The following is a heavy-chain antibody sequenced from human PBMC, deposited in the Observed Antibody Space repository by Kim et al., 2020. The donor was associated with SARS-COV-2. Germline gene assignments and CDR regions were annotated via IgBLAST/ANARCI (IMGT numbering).Heavy chain of an antibody. D-gene: IGHD5-18*01. Sequence: GGSLRLSCAASGFTFSDYYMSWIRQAPGKGLEWVSYISSSGSTIYYADSVKGRFTISRDNAKNSLYLQMNSLRAEDTAVYYCARGGKSSYGYPWGDYYYYYGMDVWGQGTTVTVSS. J-gene: IGHJ6*02. CDR2: ISSSGSTI. CDR3: ARGGKSSYGYPWGDYYYYYGMDV. CDR1: GFTFSDYY. V-gene: IGHV3-11*01.